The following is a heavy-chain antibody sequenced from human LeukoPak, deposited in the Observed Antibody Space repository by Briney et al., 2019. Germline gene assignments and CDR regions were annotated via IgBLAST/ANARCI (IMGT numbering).Heavy chain of an antibody. Sequence: SETLSLTCAVYGGSFSGYYWSWIRQPPGKGLEWIGEINHSGSTNYNPSLKSRVTISVDTSKNQFSLKLSSVTAADTAVYYGARSMITFGGVRYWGQGTLVTVSS. D-gene: IGHD3-16*01. J-gene: IGHJ4*02. CDR3: ARSMITFGGVRY. V-gene: IGHV4-34*01. CDR1: GGSFSGYY. CDR2: INHSGST.